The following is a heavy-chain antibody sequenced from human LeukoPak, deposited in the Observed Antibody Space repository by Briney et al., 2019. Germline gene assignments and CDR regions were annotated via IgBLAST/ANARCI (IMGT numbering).Heavy chain of an antibody. CDR1: GGTFSSYA. J-gene: IGHJ4*02. CDR2: IIPILGIA. Sequence: SVKVSCKASGGTFSSYAISRVRQAPGQGLEWMGRIIPILGIANYAQKFQGRVTITADKSTSTAYMELSSLRSEDTAVYYCARDLAPSGYVQFDYWGQGTLVTVSS. D-gene: IGHD5-12*01. V-gene: IGHV1-69*04. CDR3: ARDLAPSGYVQFDY.